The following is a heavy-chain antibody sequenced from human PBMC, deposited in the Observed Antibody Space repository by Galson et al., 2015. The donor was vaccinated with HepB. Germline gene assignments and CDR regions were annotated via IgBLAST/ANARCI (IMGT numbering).Heavy chain of an antibody. Sequence: SLRLSCAASGFTFSSYDMHWVRQATGKGLGWVSAIGTAGDTYYLGSVKGRFTISRENAKKSLYLQMNSLRAGDTAVYYCARERKYYYDSSGYYAYYYGLDVWGQGTTVTVSS. CDR3: ARERKYYYDSSGYYAYYYGLDV. D-gene: IGHD3-22*01. CDR2: IGTAGDT. CDR1: GFTFSSYD. V-gene: IGHV3-13*04. J-gene: IGHJ6*02.